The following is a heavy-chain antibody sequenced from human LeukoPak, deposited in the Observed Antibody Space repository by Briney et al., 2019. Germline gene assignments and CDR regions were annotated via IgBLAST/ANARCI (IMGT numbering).Heavy chain of an antibody. Sequence: ASVKVSCKVSGYTLTELSMHWVRQAPGKGLEWMGGFDPEDGEAIYAQKFQGRVTMTEDTSTDTAYMELSSLRSEDTAVYYCATVGMYQLLGGGYFDYWGQGTLVTVSS. CDR1: GYTLTELS. CDR3: ATVGMYQLLGGGYFDY. V-gene: IGHV1-24*01. CDR2: FDPEDGEA. D-gene: IGHD2-2*01. J-gene: IGHJ4*02.